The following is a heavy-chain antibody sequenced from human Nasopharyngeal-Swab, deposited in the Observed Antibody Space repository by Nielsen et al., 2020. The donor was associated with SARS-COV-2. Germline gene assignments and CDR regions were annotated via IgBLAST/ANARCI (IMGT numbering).Heavy chain of an antibody. J-gene: IGHJ5*02. V-gene: IGHV3-30*04. CDR1: GFTFSSYA. CDR2: ISYDGSNK. CDR3: ARSYSGSYYSWFDP. D-gene: IGHD1-26*01. Sequence: GESLKISCAASGFTFSSYAMSWVRQAPGKGLEWVAVISYDGSNKYYADSVKGRFTISRDNSKNTLYLQMNSLRAEDTAVYYCARSYSGSYYSWFDPWGQGTLVTVSS.